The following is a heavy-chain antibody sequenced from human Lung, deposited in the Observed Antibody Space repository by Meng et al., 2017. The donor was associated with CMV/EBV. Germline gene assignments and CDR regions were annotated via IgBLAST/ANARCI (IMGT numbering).Heavy chain of an antibody. Sequence: EVQLVESGGGLVQPGGSLRLSCAASGFTFNRYDMVWFRQVTGKVLEWVSFIGTASDTFYSGSVKGRFTISRENAKNSLFLQMNSLRDGDTAVYYCARTQAFSSHPFDLWGRGTLVTVSS. J-gene: IGHJ2*01. CDR1: GFTFNRYD. CDR3: ARTQAFSSHPFDL. V-gene: IGHV3-13*01. CDR2: IGTASDT.